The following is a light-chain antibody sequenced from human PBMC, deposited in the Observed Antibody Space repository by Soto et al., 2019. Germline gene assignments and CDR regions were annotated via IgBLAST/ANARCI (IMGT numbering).Light chain of an antibody. CDR3: MQTLQARFT. V-gene: IGKV2-28*01. J-gene: IGKJ4*01. CDR1: QTLLYSNGNNY. Sequence: DIVMTQSPLSLPVTPGEPASISCRSSQTLLYSNGNNYLDWYLQRPGQSPQLLIYLGSNRASGVPDRFSGSGSGTEFTLKISRVEAEDAGIYYCMQTLQARFTFGGGTKVDSK. CDR2: LGS.